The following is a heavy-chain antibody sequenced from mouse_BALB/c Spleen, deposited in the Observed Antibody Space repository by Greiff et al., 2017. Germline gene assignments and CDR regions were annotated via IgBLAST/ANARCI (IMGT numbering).Heavy chain of an antibody. V-gene: IGHV5-6*01. D-gene: IGHD2-14*01. CDR3: ARTRRYDEYYYAMDY. Sequence: EVKLMESGGDLVKPGGSLKLSCAASGFTFSSYGMSWVRQTPDKRLEWVATISSGGSYTYYPDSVKGRFTISRDNAKNTLYLQMSSLKSEDTAMYYCARTRRYDEYYYAMDYWGQGTSVTVSS. CDR1: GFTFSSYG. J-gene: IGHJ4*01. CDR2: ISSGGSYT.